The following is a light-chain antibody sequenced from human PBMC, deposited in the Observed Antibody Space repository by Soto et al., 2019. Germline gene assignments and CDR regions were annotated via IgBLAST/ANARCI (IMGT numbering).Light chain of an antibody. CDR1: SSDVGAYHY. V-gene: IGLV2-11*01. CDR2: DVT. Sequence: QSALTQPRSVSGSPGQSVTMSCTGTSSDVGAYHYVSWYQQHQGKAPKLMIYDVTKRPSGVPDRFSGSKSGNTASLTVSGLQAEDEADYFCCSYAGTFTWVLGGGTKITVL. J-gene: IGLJ3*02. CDR3: CSYAGTFTWV.